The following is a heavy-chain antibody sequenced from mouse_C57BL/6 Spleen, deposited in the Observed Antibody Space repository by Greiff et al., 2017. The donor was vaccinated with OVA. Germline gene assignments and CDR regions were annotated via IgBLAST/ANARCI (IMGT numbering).Heavy chain of an antibody. CDR3: ARADDYGRSYGYFDV. J-gene: IGHJ1*03. CDR2: LYPGDGDT. D-gene: IGHD1-1*01. Sequence: VQLQQSGAELVKPGASVKISCKASGYAFSSYWMNWVTQRPGKGLEWIGQLYPGDGDTNYNGQFKGKATLTADKSSSTAYMQLSSLTSEDSAVDCGARADDYGRSYGYFDVWGTGTTVTGAS. CDR1: GYAFSSYW. V-gene: IGHV1-80*01.